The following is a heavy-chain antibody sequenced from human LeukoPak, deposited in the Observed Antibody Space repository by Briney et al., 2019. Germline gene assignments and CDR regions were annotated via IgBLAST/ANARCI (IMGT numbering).Heavy chain of an antibody. Sequence: GESLKISCKGSGYSFTSYWIGWVRQMPGKGLEWMGIIYPGDSDTRCSPSFQGQVTISANKSISTAYLQWSSLKASDTAMYYCARGPYGSGSYYIIFDYWGQGTLVTVSS. CDR3: ARGPYGSGSYYIIFDY. CDR1: GYSFTSYW. J-gene: IGHJ4*02. CDR2: IYPGDSDT. D-gene: IGHD3-10*01. V-gene: IGHV5-51*01.